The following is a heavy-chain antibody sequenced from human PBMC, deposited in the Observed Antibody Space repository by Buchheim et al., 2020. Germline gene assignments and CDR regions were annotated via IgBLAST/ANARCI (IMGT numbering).Heavy chain of an antibody. Sequence: QVQLVQSGAEVKKPGASVKVSCKASGYTFTSYYMHWVRQAPGQGLEWMGIINPSGGSTSYAQKFQGRVTMTRDTSTSTDYMELSSLRSEDTAVYYCARVLRFLEWLPAADYYYGMDVWGQGTT. CDR1: GYTFTSYY. CDR2: INPSGGST. D-gene: IGHD3-3*01. CDR3: ARVLRFLEWLPAADYYYGMDV. V-gene: IGHV1-46*01. J-gene: IGHJ6*02.